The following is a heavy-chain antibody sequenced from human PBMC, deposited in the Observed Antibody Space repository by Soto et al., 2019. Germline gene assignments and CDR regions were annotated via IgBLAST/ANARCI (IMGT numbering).Heavy chain of an antibody. Sequence: SGPTLVNPTQTLTLTCTFSGFSLSTSGMRVSWIRQPPGKALEWLARIDWDDDKFYSTSLKTRLTISKDTSKNQVVLTMTNMDPVDTATYYCARMPFYYYGSGSYSPHYGMDVWGQGTTVTVSS. D-gene: IGHD3-10*01. CDR2: IDWDDDK. V-gene: IGHV2-70*04. CDR3: ARMPFYYYGSGSYSPHYGMDV. CDR1: GFSLSTSGMR. J-gene: IGHJ6*02.